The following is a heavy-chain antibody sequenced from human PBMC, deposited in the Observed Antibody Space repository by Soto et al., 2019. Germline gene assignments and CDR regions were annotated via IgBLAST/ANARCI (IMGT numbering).Heavy chain of an antibody. D-gene: IGHD1-26*01. CDR2: FDPEDGET. CDR1: GYTLTELS. CDR3: ATDVSGGSYYYYYGMDV. J-gene: IGHJ6*02. V-gene: IGHV1-24*01. Sequence: ASVKVSCKVSGYTLTELSMHWVRQAPGKGLEWMGGFDPEDGETIYAQKFQGRVTMTEDTSTDTAYMELSSLRSEDTAVYYGATDVSGGSYYYYYGMDVWGQGTTVTVSS.